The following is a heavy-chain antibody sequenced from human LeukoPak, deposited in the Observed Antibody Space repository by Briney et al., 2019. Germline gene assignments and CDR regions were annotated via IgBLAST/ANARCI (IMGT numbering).Heavy chain of an antibody. CDR1: GFTFSDYY. D-gene: IGHD6-19*01. V-gene: IGHV3-11*04. Sequence: PGGSLRLSCAASGFTFSDYYMSWIRQAPGKGLEWVSCISSSGSTIYYADSVKGRFTISRDNAKTSLYLQMNSLRAEDTAVYYCARDSAVATYYGVDVWGQGTTVTVSS. J-gene: IGHJ6*02. CDR3: ARDSAVATYYGVDV. CDR2: ISSSGSTI.